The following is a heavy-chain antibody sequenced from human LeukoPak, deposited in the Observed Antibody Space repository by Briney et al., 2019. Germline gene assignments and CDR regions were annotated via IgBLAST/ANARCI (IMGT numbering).Heavy chain of an antibody. CDR1: GLPFSAHG. J-gene: IGHJ5*02. D-gene: IGHD3-10*01. CDR2: ITGSGGLT. CDR3: AKDTDYYGSGSYSDP. Sequence: PGGSLRLSCAASGLPFSAHGMSWVRQAPGKGLEWVSHITGSGGLTYYSNSVRGRFTISRDNSKNTLFLQMNSLRADDTAVYYCAKDTDYYGSGSYSDPWGQGTLVTVSS. V-gene: IGHV3-23*01.